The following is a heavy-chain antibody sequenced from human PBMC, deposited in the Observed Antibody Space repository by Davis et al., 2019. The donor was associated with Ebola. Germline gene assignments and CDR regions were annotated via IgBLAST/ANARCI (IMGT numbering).Heavy chain of an antibody. V-gene: IGHV5-51*01. Sequence: GESLKISCHGSGYSFTSYWISWVRQMPGKGLEWMGIIYPGDSDTRYSPAFEGQVTISVDRSTNTAYLQWSSLKASDIAMYYCARQESLYGSSDYWGQGTLVTVSS. CDR1: GYSFTSYW. CDR3: ARQESLYGSSDY. J-gene: IGHJ4*02. D-gene: IGHD2/OR15-2a*01. CDR2: IYPGDSDT.